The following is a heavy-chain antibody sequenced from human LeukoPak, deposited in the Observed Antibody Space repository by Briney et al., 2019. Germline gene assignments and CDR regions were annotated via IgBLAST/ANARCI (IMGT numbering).Heavy chain of an antibody. CDR3: ARERRADYYYYMDV. Sequence: SETLSLTCTVSGGSISSSSYYCGWIRQPPGKGLEWIGSIYYSGSTYYNPSLKSRVTISVDTSKNQFSLKLSSVTAADTAVYYCARERRADYYYYMDVWGKGTTVTVSS. V-gene: IGHV4-39*07. J-gene: IGHJ6*03. D-gene: IGHD6-25*01. CDR1: GGSISSSSYY. CDR2: IYYSGST.